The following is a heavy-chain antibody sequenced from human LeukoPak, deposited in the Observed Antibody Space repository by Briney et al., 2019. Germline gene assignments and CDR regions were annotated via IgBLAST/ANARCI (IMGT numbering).Heavy chain of an antibody. CDR2: IYYSGST. Sequence: SQTPSLTCTVSGGSTSSGGYYWSWIRQYPGKGLEWIGYIYYSGSTSYNPSLKSRVTISVDTSKNQFSLKLSSVTAADTAVYYCARDGRSYGYGDLDYWGQGTLVTVSS. V-gene: IGHV4-31*03. D-gene: IGHD5-18*01. J-gene: IGHJ4*02. CDR1: GGSTSSGGYY. CDR3: ARDGRSYGYGDLDY.